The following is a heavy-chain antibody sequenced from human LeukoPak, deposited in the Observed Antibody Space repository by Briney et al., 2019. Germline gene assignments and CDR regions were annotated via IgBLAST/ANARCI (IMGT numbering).Heavy chain of an antibody. CDR1: GYTFTSYG. CDR2: ISGYNGYT. Sequence: ASVKVSCKASGYTFTSYGISWVRQAPGQGLEWMGWISGYNGYTHYAHNLQGRVTMATDTSTSTAYMELRSLRSDDTAVYYCARDEARYSSGYYPNWFDPWGQGTLVTVSS. V-gene: IGHV1-18*01. CDR3: ARDEARYSSGYYPNWFDP. J-gene: IGHJ5*02. D-gene: IGHD3-22*01.